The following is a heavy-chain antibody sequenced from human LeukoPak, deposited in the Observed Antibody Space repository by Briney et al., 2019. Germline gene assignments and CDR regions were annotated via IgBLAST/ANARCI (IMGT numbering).Heavy chain of an antibody. CDR2: ISSSGNYI. J-gene: IGHJ4*02. Sequence: GGSLRLSCEASGFTFTTYGMNWVRQAPGQGLEWISFISSSGNYIYYADSVKGRFTISRDNSNNSVYLQMNGLRVEDTAVYYCARDRSGSYFGYFDNWGQGTLVTVSS. V-gene: IGHV3-21*01. D-gene: IGHD1-26*01. CDR3: ARDRSGSYFGYFDN. CDR1: GFTFTTYG.